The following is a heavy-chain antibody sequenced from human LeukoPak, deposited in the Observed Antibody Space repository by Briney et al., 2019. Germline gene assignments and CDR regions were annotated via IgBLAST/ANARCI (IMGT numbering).Heavy chain of an antibody. CDR3: ARKWAVAGSSYFDY. CDR2: IKQDGSVQ. CDR1: GFTFSNYW. Sequence: PGGSLRLSCTASGFTFSNYWMSWVRQAPGKGLEWVANIKQDGSVQYYVDSVKGRFTISRDNAKSSLYLQMNSLRAEDTAVYYCARKWAVAGSSYFDYWGQGTLVTVSS. J-gene: IGHJ4*02. V-gene: IGHV3-7*03. D-gene: IGHD6-19*01.